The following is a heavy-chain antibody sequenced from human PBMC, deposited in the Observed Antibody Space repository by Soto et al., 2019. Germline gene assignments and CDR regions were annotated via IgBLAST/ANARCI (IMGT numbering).Heavy chain of an antibody. Sequence: ASVKVSCKASGYTFTGYYMHWVRQAPGQGLEWMGWINPNSGGTNYAQKFQGWVTMTRDTSISTAYMELSRLRSDDTAVYYCARCPGTIRYFDWLSAPMDVWGQGTTVTVSS. CDR3: ARCPGTIRYFDWLSAPMDV. CDR2: INPNSGGT. CDR1: GYTFTGYY. J-gene: IGHJ6*02. V-gene: IGHV1-2*04. D-gene: IGHD3-9*01.